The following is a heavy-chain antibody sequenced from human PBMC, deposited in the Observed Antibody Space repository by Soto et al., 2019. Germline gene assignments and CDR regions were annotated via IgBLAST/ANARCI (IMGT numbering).Heavy chain of an antibody. CDR3: ARRSSCGDSDC. CDR2: IRQDGSEK. Sequence: PGGSLRLSCVASGFNFGRYWMSWVRQAPGKGLEWVANIRQDGSEKNYVYSMKGRFTIYRDNAKNSVYLQMNSLTAEETAVYYWARRSSCGDSDCWGQGTLVTVSS. CDR1: GFNFGRYW. J-gene: IGHJ4*02. V-gene: IGHV3-7*01. D-gene: IGHD3-10*01.